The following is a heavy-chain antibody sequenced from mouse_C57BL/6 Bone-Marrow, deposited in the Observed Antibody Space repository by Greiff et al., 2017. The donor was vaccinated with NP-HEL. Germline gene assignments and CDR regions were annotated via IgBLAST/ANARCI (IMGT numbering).Heavy chain of an antibody. D-gene: IGHD1-1*01. J-gene: IGHJ2*01. CDR1: GYTFTDYY. Sequence: VQLKESGPVLVKPGASVKMSCKASGYTFTDYYMNWVKQSHGKSLEWIGVINPYNGGTSYNQKFKGKATLTVDKSSSTAYMGLNSLTSEDSAVYYCARGGYYGSSEDYWGQGTTLTVSS. V-gene: IGHV1-19*01. CDR3: ARGGYYGSSEDY. CDR2: INPYNGGT.